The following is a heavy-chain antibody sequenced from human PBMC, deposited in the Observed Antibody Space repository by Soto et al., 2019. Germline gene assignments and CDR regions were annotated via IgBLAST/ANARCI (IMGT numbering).Heavy chain of an antibody. CDR2: ISYDGSNK. CDR1: GFTFSSYG. D-gene: IGHD5-12*01. V-gene: IGHV3-30*18. CDR3: AKGSRWLQTTGGFDY. Sequence: QVQLVESGGGVVQPGRSLRLSCAASGFTFSSYGMHWVRQAPGKGLEWVAVISYDGSNKYYADSVKGRFTISRDNSKNTLYLQMNSLRAEDTAVYYCAKGSRWLQTTGGFDYWCQGTLVTVSS. J-gene: IGHJ4*02.